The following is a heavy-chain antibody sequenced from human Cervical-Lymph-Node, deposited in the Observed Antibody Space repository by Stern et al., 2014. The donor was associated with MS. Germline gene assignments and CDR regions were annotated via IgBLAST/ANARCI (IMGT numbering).Heavy chain of an antibody. V-gene: IGHV1-18*01. CDR1: GYTFTSYG. J-gene: IGHJ3*02. D-gene: IGHD2-15*01. Sequence: VQLVESGAEVKKPGASVKVSCKASGYTFTSYGISWVRKVLGKGIEWMGWISAYNGNTNYAQKLQGRVTMTTDTSTSTAYMELRSLRSDDTAVYYCARGLLGIENAFDIWGQGTMVTVSS. CDR2: ISAYNGNT. CDR3: ARGLLGIENAFDI.